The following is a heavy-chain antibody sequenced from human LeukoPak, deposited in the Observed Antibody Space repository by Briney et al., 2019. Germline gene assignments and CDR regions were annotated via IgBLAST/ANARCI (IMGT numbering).Heavy chain of an antibody. D-gene: IGHD6-19*01. Sequence: PGRSLRLSCAASGFTFSTYAMHWVRRAPGKGREWVALTCFDGSNKYYADSVKGRFTVSRDNSKNTLYLQMNSLRTKDRAIYYCARAALSRGWKAGINYWGQGTLVTLSS. J-gene: IGHJ4*02. CDR2: TCFDGSNK. CDR3: ARAALSRGWKAGINY. CDR1: GFTFSTYA. V-gene: IGHV3-30*04.